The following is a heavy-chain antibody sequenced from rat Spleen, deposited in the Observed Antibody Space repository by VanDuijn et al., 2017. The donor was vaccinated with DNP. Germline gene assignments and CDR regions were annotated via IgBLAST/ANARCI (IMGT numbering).Heavy chain of an antibody. Sequence: EVQLVESGGGLVPPGRSLKLSCVASGFTFNNYWMPWISQAPKKGLEWVATIIHDGSSIYYRDSVKSRFTISRDNAKNTLYLQMDSLRSEDTATYYCTTGQLLDYWGQGVMVTVSS. J-gene: IGHJ2*01. V-gene: IGHV5S10*01. CDR3: TTGQLLDY. CDR2: IIHDGSSI. D-gene: IGHD1-10*01. CDR1: GFTFNNYW.